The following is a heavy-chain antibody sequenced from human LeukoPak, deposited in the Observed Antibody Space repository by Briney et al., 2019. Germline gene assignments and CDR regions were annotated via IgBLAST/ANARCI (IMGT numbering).Heavy chain of an antibody. CDR1: GYSFTSYW. CDR3: ARPGYCSSSSCYSFLN. Sequence: GESLKISCKGSGYSFTSYWIGWVRRMPGKGLEWMGIIYPGDSDTRYSPSFQGQVTISADKSISTAYLQWSSLKASDTAMYYCARPGYCSSSSCYSFLNWGQGTLVTVSS. J-gene: IGHJ4*02. CDR2: IYPGDSDT. V-gene: IGHV5-51*01. D-gene: IGHD2-2*01.